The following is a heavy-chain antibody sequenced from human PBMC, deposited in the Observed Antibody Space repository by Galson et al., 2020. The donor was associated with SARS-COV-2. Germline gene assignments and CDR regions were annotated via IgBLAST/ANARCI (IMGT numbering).Heavy chain of an antibody. V-gene: IGHV3-30*18. CDR1: GFTFSSYG. D-gene: IGHD3-10*01. Sequence: GESLKISCAASGFTFSSYGMHWVRQAPGKGLEWVAIISYDGSNKYYADSVKGRFTISRDNSKNTLYLQMNSLRAEDTAVYYCAKDARLLVWFGESPDYWGQGTLVTVSS. CDR2: ISYDGSNK. CDR3: AKDARLLVWFGESPDY. J-gene: IGHJ4*02.